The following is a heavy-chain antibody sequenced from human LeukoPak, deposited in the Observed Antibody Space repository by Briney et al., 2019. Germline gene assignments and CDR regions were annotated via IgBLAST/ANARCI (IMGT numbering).Heavy chain of an antibody. CDR3: AVTGYSSRSPNV. CDR2: ISGSGGST. J-gene: IGHJ3*01. Sequence: GGSLRLSCAASGFTFDDYGMSWVRQAPGKGLEWVSAISGSGGSTYYAGSVKGRFTISRDNSKNTLFLQMNSLRAEDTAVYYCAVTGYSSRSPNVWGQGTMVTVSS. D-gene: IGHD6-13*01. V-gene: IGHV3-23*01. CDR1: GFTFDDYG.